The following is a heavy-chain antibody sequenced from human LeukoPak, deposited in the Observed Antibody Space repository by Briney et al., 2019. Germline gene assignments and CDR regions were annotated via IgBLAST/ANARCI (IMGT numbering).Heavy chain of an antibody. CDR3: ARSFGSWDYFDP. CDR1: GGSISSYY. V-gene: IGHV4-59*01. J-gene: IGHJ5*02. CDR2: IYYSGST. Sequence: PSETLSLTCTVSGGSISSYYWSWIRQPPGKGLEWIGYIYYSGSTNYNPSLKSRVTISVDTSKNQFSLKLSSVTAADTAVYYCARSFGSWDYFDPWGQGTLVTVSS. D-gene: IGHD6-13*01.